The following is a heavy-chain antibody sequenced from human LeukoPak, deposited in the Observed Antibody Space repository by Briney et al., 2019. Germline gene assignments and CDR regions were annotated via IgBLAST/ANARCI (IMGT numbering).Heavy chain of an antibody. V-gene: IGHV4-39*01. J-gene: IGHJ4*02. D-gene: IGHD3-3*01. CDR1: GGSISSGDYY. Sequence: SETLSLTCTVSGGSISSGDYYWSWIRQPPGKGLEWIGSIYYSGSTYYNPSLKSRVTISVDTSKNQFSLKLSSVTAADTAVYYCARLGPYYDFWSGYLPVDYWGQGTLVTVSS. CDR2: IYYSGST. CDR3: ARLGPYYDFWSGYLPVDY.